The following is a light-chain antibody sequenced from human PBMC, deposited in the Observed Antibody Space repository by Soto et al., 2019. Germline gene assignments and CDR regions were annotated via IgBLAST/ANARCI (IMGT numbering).Light chain of an antibody. V-gene: IGKV1-5*01. J-gene: IGKJ1*01. CDR3: QHYNSYSST. Sequence: QITQSPSTLSASVADRVTITCRASQNIRSRLAWFQQKPGKAPKLLIYDASSLESGVPQRFSGSGSGTEFTLTISSLQTDDFAAYYCQHYNSYSSTFGQGTKVDIK. CDR1: QNIRSR. CDR2: DAS.